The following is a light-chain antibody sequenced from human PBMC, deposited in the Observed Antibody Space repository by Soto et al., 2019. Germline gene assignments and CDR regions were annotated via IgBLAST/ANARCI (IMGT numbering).Light chain of an antibody. J-gene: IGKJ1*01. CDR2: GAS. V-gene: IGKV3-15*01. CDR3: QQYNSWPWT. Sequence: EIVMTQSPATLSVSPGERATLSCRASQSVSSDLAWYHQKPGQAPRLLIYGASTRATGLPPRFSASGSGTEFTLTISSLQSEDFAVYYCQQYNSWPWTFGQGTKVDIK. CDR1: QSVSSD.